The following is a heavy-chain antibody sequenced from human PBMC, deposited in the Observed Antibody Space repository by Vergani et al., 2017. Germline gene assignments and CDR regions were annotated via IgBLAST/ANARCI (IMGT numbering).Heavy chain of an antibody. CDR2: ISWNSGSI. Sequence: SCAASGFTFDDYAMHWVRQAPGKGLEWVSGISWNSGSIGYADSVKGRFTISRDNAKNSLYLQMNSLRAEDTALYYCAKDTSGYSYGYPDYWGQGTLVTVSS. CDR3: AKDTSGYSYGYPDY. V-gene: IGHV3-9*01. CDR1: GFTFDDYA. J-gene: IGHJ4*02. D-gene: IGHD5-18*01.